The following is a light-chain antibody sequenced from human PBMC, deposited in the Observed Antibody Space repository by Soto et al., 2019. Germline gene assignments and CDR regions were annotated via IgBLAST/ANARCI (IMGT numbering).Light chain of an antibody. J-gene: IGKJ1*01. CDR2: ETS. CDR1: QSVSSGY. CDR3: QQYGSAPPT. Sequence: EIVLTQSPGTLSLSPGERATLSCRASQSVSSGYLAWYQQKPGQAPRLLISETSIRATVLPHRFSGSGSGTDFTVTISRLEPEDFAVDHCQQYGSAPPTFGQSSKVDIK. V-gene: IGKV3-20*01.